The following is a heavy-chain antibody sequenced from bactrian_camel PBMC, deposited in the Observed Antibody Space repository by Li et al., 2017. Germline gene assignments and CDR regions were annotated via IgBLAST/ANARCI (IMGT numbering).Heavy chain of an antibody. J-gene: IGHJ4*01. D-gene: IGHD6*01. Sequence: VQLVESGGGLVQPGGSLRLSCAASGITYSPECMGWFRQAAGKPREAVAHIYPAAGITVYADSVEGRFTISQDNAKNTLYLYMNSLKPEDTAMYYCAEDQDHLGSCLRSADEYNYWGQGTQVTVSS. V-gene: IGHV3S54*01. CDR3: AEDQDHLGSCLRSADEYNY. CDR1: GITYSPEC. CDR2: IYPAAGIT.